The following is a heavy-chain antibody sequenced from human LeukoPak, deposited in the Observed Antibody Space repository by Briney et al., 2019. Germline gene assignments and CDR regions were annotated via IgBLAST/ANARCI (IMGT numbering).Heavy chain of an antibody. J-gene: IGHJ5*02. V-gene: IGHV4-39*01. CDR3: ARQSAAARPRGWFDP. CDR2: IYYSGST. CDR1: GGSFSGYY. D-gene: IGHD6-6*01. Sequence: ASETLSLTCAVYGGSFSGYYWGWIRQPPGKGLEWIGSIYYSGSTYYNPSLKSRVTISVDTSKNQFSLKLSSVTAADTAVYYCARQSAAARPRGWFDPWGQGTLVTVSS.